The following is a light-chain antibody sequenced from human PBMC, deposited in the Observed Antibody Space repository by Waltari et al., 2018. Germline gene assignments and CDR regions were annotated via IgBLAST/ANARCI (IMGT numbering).Light chain of an antibody. CDR3: SVKRGSNTVV. V-gene: IGLV2-14*03. Sequence: QSALTQPASVSGSPGQSITLSCTCASRGSSYYLCWYQHHPGKAPKLMLSDVSNRPSGVSNRFSGSKSGSTASLTISGLQAEDEADYYCSVKRGSNTVVFGGGTKLTVL. CDR1: SRGSSYY. J-gene: IGLJ2*01. CDR2: DVS.